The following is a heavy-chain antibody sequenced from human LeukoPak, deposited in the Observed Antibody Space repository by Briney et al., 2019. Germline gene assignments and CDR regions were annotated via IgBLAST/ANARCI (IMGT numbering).Heavy chain of an antibody. CDR2: ITGSGGST. Sequence: GGSLRLSCTASGFTFSTYGMSWIRQAPGKGLEWVSAITGSGGSTYYTDSVKGRFTISRDNSKNTLYLQMNSLRAEDTAVYYCAKSGYNRFDYWGQGTLITVSS. V-gene: IGHV3-23*01. CDR1: GFTFSTYG. CDR3: AKSGYNRFDY. J-gene: IGHJ4*02. D-gene: IGHD5-24*01.